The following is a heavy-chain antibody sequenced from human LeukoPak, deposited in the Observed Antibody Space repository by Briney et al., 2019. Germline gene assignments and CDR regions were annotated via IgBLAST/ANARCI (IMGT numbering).Heavy chain of an antibody. D-gene: IGHD1-1*01. CDR3: ARDLRSGTAFDY. CDR2: IKQDGSEK. J-gene: IGHJ4*02. Sequence: GGSLRLSCAASGFTFSSYRMSWVRQAPGKGLEWVANIKQDGSEKYYVDSVKGRFTISRDNTKNSLYLQMNSLRAEDTAVYYCARDLRSGTAFDYWGQGTLVTVSS. CDR1: GFTFSSYR. V-gene: IGHV3-7*01.